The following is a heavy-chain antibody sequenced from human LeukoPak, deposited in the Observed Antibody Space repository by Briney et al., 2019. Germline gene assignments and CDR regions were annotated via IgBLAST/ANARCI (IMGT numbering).Heavy chain of an antibody. CDR2: IYHSGST. J-gene: IGHJ6*02. CDR1: GGSISSGGYS. D-gene: IGHD3-3*01. CDR3: ARVGVVMGYYYYGMDV. Sequence: SQTLSLTCAVSGGSISSGGYSWSWIRQPPGKGLEWIGYIYHSGSTYYNPSLKSRVTISVDTSKNQFSLKLSSVTAADTAVYYCARVGVVMGYYYYGMDVWGQGTTVTVSS. V-gene: IGHV4-30-2*01.